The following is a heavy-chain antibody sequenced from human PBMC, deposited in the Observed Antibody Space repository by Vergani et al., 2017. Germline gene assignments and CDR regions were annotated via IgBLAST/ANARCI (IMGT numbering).Heavy chain of an antibody. CDR3: ARGIAVAGSGAFDI. D-gene: IGHD6-19*01. J-gene: IGHJ3*02. CDR2: ISYDGSNK. Sequence: QVQLVESGGGLVKPGGSLRLSCAASGFTFSSYAMHWVRQAPGKGLEWVAVISYDGSNKYYADSVKGRFTISRDNSKNTLYLQMNSLRAEDTAVYYCARGIAVAGSGAFDIWGQGTMVTVSS. CDR1: GFTFSSYA. V-gene: IGHV3-30-3*01.